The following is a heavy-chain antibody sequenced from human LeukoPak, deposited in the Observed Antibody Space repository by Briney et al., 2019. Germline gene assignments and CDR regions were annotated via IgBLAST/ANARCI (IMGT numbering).Heavy chain of an antibody. CDR3: ARGPKWTGSYYYFDY. D-gene: IGHD1-26*01. CDR2: MNPNSGNT. V-gene: IGHV1-8*01. J-gene: IGHJ4*02. Sequence: ASVKVSCKTSGYTFPSYDINWVRQATGQGLEWMGWMNPNSGNTGYTQKFQGRVTISRNTSITTAYMELSSLRSEDTAVYCCARGPKWTGSYYYFDYWGQGTLVTVSS. CDR1: GYTFPSYD.